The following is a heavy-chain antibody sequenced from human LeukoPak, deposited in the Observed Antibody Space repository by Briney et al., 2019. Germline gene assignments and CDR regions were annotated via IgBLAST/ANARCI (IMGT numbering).Heavy chain of an antibody. CDR2: ISGSGGST. V-gene: IGHV3-23*01. Sequence: GGSLRLSCAASGFTFSSYAMSWVLQAPGKGLEWVSAISGSGGSTYYADSVKGRFTISRDNSKNTLYLQMNSLRAEDTAVYYCAKGPDDYGDYGVDYWGQGTLVTVSS. D-gene: IGHD4-17*01. CDR3: AKGPDDYGDYGVDY. CDR1: GFTFSSYA. J-gene: IGHJ4*02.